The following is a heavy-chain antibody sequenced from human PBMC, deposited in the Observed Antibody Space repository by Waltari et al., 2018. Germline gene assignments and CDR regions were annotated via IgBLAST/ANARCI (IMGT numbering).Heavy chain of an antibody. CDR3: ARDEDY. V-gene: IGHV4-39*07. CDR1: VGSIRSSSYY. J-gene: IGHJ4*02. CDR2: IYYSGST. Sequence: QLQLQESFPVLVTPSETLSLTCTVSVGSIRSSSYYWGWIRQPPGKGLEWIGSIYYSGSTDYNPSLKSRVTISVDTSKNQFSLKLSSVTAADTAVYYCARDEDYWGQGTLVTVSS.